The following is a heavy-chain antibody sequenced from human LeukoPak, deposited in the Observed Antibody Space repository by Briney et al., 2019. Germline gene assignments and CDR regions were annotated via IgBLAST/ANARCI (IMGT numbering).Heavy chain of an antibody. J-gene: IGHJ5*02. Sequence: GGSLRLSCTASGFTFDDYAMHWVRQAPGKGLEWVSGISWNSGSIGYADSVKGRFTISRDNAKNSLYLQMNSLRAEDTALYYCAKENDYSNYVGWFDPWGQGTLVTVSS. D-gene: IGHD4-11*01. V-gene: IGHV3-9*01. CDR3: AKENDYSNYVGWFDP. CDR2: ISWNSGSI. CDR1: GFTFDDYA.